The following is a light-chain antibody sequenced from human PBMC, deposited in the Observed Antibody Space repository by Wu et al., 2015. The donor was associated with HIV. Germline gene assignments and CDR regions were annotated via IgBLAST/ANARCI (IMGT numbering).Light chain of an antibody. CDR1: QSISSSY. CDR3: QHYGRSPLT. CDR2: GAS. Sequence: EIVLTQSPGILSLSPGERATLSCRASQSISSSYLAWYQQNPGQAPRLLMYGASNRATGIPDRFSGSGSGTDFTLTISRLEPEDFAVYYCQHYGRSPLTFGGGTKVEIK. V-gene: IGKV3-20*01. J-gene: IGKJ4*01.